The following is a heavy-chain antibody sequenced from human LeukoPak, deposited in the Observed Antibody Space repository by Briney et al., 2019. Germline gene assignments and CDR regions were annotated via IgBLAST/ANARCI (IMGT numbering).Heavy chain of an antibody. Sequence: GGSLRLSCAASGFTYSDYGMHWVRQAPGKGLEWVAFIRHDGRKTYYADSVKGRFPISRDNSKNTMYLQMNSLRAEDTAVYYCAKDHYYYDSGYFDYWGQGTLVSVSS. CDR2: IRHDGRKT. V-gene: IGHV3-30*02. J-gene: IGHJ4*02. D-gene: IGHD3-22*01. CDR3: AKDHYYYDSGYFDY. CDR1: GFTYSDYG.